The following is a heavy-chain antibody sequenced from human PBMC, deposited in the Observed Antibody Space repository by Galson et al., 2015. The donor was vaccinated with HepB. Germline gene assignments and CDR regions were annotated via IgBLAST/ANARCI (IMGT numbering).Heavy chain of an antibody. Sequence: SLRLSCAASGFSFSDYFMSWIRQAPGKGLEWVSYISSSGITKYYADSVKGRFTISRDNARRSLSLQMNSLRAEDTAIYYCARGLIVPAATPGGGQGTLVTVSS. J-gene: IGHJ4*02. CDR2: ISSSGITK. CDR1: GFSFSDYF. D-gene: IGHD2-2*01. CDR3: ARGLIVPAATPG. V-gene: IGHV3-11*01.